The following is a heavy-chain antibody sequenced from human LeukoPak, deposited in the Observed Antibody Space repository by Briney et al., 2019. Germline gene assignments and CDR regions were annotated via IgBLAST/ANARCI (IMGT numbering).Heavy chain of an antibody. Sequence: SQTLSLTCTVSGDSLSSGSYYGSWIRQPAGKGLEWIGRIYNSGSTNYNPSLNSRVTISMDTSKNQFSLKLSSVTAADTAVYYCARGSSYYYTSGSYAWVDPWGQGILVTVSS. CDR3: ARGSSYYYTSGSYAWVDP. D-gene: IGHD3-10*01. CDR1: GDSLSSGSYY. V-gene: IGHV4-61*02. J-gene: IGHJ5*02. CDR2: IYNSGST.